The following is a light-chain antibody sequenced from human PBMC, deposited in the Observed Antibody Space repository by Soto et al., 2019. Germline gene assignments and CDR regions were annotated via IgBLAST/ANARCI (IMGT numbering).Light chain of an antibody. V-gene: IGLV2-14*01. Sequence: QSALTQPASVSGSPGQSITISCTGTSSDVGGYNYVSWYQQHPGKAPKLMIYEVSNRPSGVSNRFSGSKSGNTASLTISGLHAVYEDDYYCSSYTSSSTLGVFGGGTKLTVL. CDR2: EVS. CDR1: SSDVGGYNY. J-gene: IGLJ2*01. CDR3: SSYTSSSTLGV.